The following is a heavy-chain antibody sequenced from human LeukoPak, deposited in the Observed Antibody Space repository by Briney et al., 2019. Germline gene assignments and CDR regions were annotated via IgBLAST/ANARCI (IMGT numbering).Heavy chain of an antibody. J-gene: IGHJ4*02. Sequence: PSQTLSLTCSVSGGPISSGCYYWSWIRQPAGKGLEWIGRIYTSGSTHYNPSLKSRVTISVDPSKNQFSLKLSSVTAADNAVYYCESTLETRAIYGSGSYYTFDYWGQGTLVTVSS. CDR2: IYTSGST. D-gene: IGHD3-10*01. CDR1: GGPISSGCYY. V-gene: IGHV4-61*02. CDR3: ESTLETRAIYGSGSYYTFDY.